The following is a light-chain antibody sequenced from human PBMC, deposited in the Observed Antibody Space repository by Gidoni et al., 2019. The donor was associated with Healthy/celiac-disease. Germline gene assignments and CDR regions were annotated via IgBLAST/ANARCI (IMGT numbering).Light chain of an antibody. CDR1: QGISSY. CDR3: QQYYSYPFT. Sequence: AIRMTQSPSSFSASTGDRVTITCRARQGISSYLAWYQQKPGNAPKLLIYAASTLQSGVSSRFSGSGSGTDFTLTISCLQSEDFSTYYCQQYYSYPFTFGPGTKVDIK. V-gene: IGKV1-8*01. J-gene: IGKJ3*01. CDR2: AAS.